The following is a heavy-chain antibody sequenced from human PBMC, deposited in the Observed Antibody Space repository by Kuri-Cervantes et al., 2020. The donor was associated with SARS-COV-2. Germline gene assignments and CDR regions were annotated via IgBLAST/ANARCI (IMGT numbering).Heavy chain of an antibody. CDR2: IYHSGST. CDR3: ARTYSSSSLFYDY. V-gene: IGHV4-4*02. D-gene: IGHD6-6*01. CDR1: GGSISSSNW. Sequence: GSLRLSCAVSGGSISSSNWWSWVRQPPGKGLEWIGEIYHSGSTNYNPSLKSRVTISVDKSKNPFSLKLSSVTAADTAVYYCARTYSSSSLFYDYWGQGTLVTVSS. J-gene: IGHJ4*02.